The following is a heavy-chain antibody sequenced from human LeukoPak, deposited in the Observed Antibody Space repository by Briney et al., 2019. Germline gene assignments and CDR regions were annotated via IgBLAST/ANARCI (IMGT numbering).Heavy chain of an antibody. D-gene: IGHD6-13*01. J-gene: IGHJ4*02. CDR3: TGASRSSRYDY. CDR1: GLTFSNAW. Sequence: PGGPLRLSCAASGLTFSNAWMSWVRKAPGKGLEWVGRIKSKTDGGTPDYAAPVKGRFTISRDDSKNTLYLQMNSLKTEDTAVYYCTGASRSSRYDYWGQGTLVTVSS. V-gene: IGHV3-15*01. CDR2: IKSKTDGGTP.